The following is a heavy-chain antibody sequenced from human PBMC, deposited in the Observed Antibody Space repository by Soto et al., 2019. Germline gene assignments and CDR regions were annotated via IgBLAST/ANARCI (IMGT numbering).Heavy chain of an antibody. CDR2: IIPIFGTA. J-gene: IGHJ3*02. D-gene: IGHD5-12*01. V-gene: IGHV1-69*12. CDR1: GGTFSSYA. Sequence: QVQLVQSGAEVKKPGSSVKVSCKASGGTFSSYAISWVRQAPGQGLEWMGGIIPIFGTANYAQKFQGRVTITADESTSTADMERSSLRSEDTAVYYCARDREMATIAGAFDIWGQGTMVTVSS. CDR3: ARDREMATIAGAFDI.